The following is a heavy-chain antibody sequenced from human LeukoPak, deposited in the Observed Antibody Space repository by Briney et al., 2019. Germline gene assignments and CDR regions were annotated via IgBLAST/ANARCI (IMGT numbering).Heavy chain of an antibody. CDR1: GGTFSSYA. V-gene: IGHV1-69*04. D-gene: IGHD6-19*01. CDR2: IIPILGIA. CDR3: ASRFIAVAGNQYFQH. J-gene: IGHJ1*01. Sequence: SVNVSCKASGGTFSSYAISWVRQAPGQGLEWMGRIIPILGIANYAQKFQGRVTITADKSTSTAYMELSSLRSEDTAGYYCASRFIAVAGNQYFQHWGQGTLVTVSS.